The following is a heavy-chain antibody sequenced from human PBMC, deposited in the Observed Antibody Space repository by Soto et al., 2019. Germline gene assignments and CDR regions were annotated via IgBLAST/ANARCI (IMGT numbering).Heavy chain of an antibody. D-gene: IGHD2-8*01. CDR2: TRNKANGFTT. Sequence: WESXRLAGAASGVSFIDQYRYWFRHAPGKGLEWVGRTRNKANGFTTDYAASVKGRFTISRDDSKNSLYLQMNSLITEDTAVYSCSRPPHGATSYPGDHWGHAPLVTV. CDR3: SRPPHGATSYPGDH. J-gene: IGHJ4*01. V-gene: IGHV3-72*01. CDR1: GVSFIDQY.